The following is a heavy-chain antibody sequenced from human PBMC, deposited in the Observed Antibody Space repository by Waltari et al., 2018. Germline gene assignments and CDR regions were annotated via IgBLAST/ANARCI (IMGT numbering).Heavy chain of an antibody. CDR2: RKEDGSAI. CDR1: GFSFSNFW. J-gene: IGHJ4*02. D-gene: IGHD2-15*01. Sequence: EVQLVESGGDLVQPGGSLRLSCVASGFSFSNFWISWVRQAPGKGVEGVVNRKEDGSAISYMDAATCRFTISRDNAKNSLYLQMNSLRVEDTAVYYCARDVNGGYFDNWGQGTLVTVSS. CDR3: ARDVNGGYFDN. V-gene: IGHV3-7*01.